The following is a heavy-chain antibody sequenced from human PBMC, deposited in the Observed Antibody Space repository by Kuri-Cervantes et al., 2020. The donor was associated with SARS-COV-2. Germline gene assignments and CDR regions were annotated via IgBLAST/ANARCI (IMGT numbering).Heavy chain of an antibody. CDR1: GGSFSGYY. CDR2: INDSGST. J-gene: IGHJ5*02. CDR3: ARGLENWFDP. V-gene: IGHV4-34*01. Sequence: SETLSLTCAVSGGSFSGYYWSWIRQPPGKGLEWIGEINDSGSTKYNPSLKSRVTISVDTSKNQFSLKLSSVTAADTAVYYCARGLENWFDPWGQGTLVTVSS.